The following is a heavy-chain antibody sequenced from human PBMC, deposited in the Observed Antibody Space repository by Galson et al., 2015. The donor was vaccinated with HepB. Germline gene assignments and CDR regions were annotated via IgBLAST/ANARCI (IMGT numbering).Heavy chain of an antibody. CDR1: GFTFSNYG. Sequence: SLRLSCAASGFTFSNYGIYWVRQAPGKGLEWVAIIWYDGSNKYYADSVKGRFTISRDNSKNTVDPQMNSLRAEDTAVYYCARERTSAFDIWGQGTMVTVSS. J-gene: IGHJ3*02. CDR2: IWYDGSNK. CDR3: ARERTSAFDI. V-gene: IGHV3-33*01.